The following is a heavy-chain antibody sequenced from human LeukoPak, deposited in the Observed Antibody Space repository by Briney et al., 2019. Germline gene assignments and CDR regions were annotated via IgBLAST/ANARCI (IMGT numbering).Heavy chain of an antibody. CDR3: ARWVAVNSYYYMDV. Sequence: GGSLRLSCAASAFSFSNYWMTWVRQAPGKGLEWVASIKQDGGVKYYVESVKGRFTISRDNAKNSLYLQMDSLRAEDTAVYYCARWVAVNSYYYMDVWGKGTTATVSS. V-gene: IGHV3-7*01. J-gene: IGHJ6*03. CDR1: AFSFSNYW. D-gene: IGHD6-19*01. CDR2: IKQDGGVK.